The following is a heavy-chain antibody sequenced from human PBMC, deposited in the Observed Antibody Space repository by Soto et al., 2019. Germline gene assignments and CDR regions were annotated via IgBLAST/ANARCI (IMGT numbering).Heavy chain of an antibody. CDR1: GFTFSSYG. CDR3: VHFWQQLVNFAY. Sequence: PGGSLRLSCAASGFTFSSYGMHWVRQAPGKGLEWVAVISYDGSNKYYADSVKGRFTVSRDNSKNTLYLQMNSLRAEDTAVYYCVHFWQQLVNFAYWGQGTLVTVSS. CDR2: ISYDGSNK. D-gene: IGHD6-13*01. J-gene: IGHJ4*02. V-gene: IGHV3-30*03.